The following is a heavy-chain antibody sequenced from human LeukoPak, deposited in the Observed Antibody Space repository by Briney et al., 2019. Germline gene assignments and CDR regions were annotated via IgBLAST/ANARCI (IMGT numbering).Heavy chain of an antibody. CDR1: GGSISSGGYY. CDR2: IYYSGST. V-gene: IGHV4-31*03. Sequence: PSETLSLTCTVSGGSISSGGYYWSWIRQHPGKGLEWIGYIYYSGSTYYNPSLKSRVTISVDTSKNQFSLKLSSVTAADTAVYYCARGPAGYSSSWYRGWNNWFDPWGQGTLVTVSS. CDR3: ARGPAGYSSSWYRGWNNWFDP. J-gene: IGHJ5*02. D-gene: IGHD6-13*01.